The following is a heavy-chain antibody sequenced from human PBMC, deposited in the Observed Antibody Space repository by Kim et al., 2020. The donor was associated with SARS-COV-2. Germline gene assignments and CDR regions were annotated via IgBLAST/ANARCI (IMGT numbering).Heavy chain of an antibody. Sequence: KFYADSVKGRFTISRDNSNKIVYLQMNTLRPDDTAVYYCARDDWTPDYWGQGTLVTVS. V-gene: IGHV3-30*01. D-gene: IGHD3-9*01. CDR3: ARDDWTPDY. CDR2: K. J-gene: IGHJ4*02.